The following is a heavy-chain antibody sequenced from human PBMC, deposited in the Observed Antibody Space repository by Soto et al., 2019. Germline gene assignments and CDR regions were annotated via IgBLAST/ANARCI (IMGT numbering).Heavy chain of an antibody. CDR2: INSDGSST. V-gene: IGHV3-74*01. CDR1: GFTFSSYW. CDR3: ARVRTTIFGIPHAFDI. J-gene: IGHJ3*02. D-gene: IGHD3-3*01. Sequence: GGSLRISCAASGFTFSSYWMHWVRQAPGKGLVWVSRINSDGSSTSYADSVKGRFTISRDNAKNTLYLQMNSLRAEDTAVYYCARVRTTIFGIPHAFDIWGQGTMVTVSS.